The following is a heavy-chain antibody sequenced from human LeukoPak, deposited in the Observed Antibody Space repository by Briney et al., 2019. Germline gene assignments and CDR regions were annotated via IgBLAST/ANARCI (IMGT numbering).Heavy chain of an antibody. CDR3: TRDPGAAARLYYFDY. V-gene: IGHV3-49*04. D-gene: IGHD6-13*01. CDR1: GFTFGDYA. Sequence: PGRSLRLSCTASGFTFGDYAMSWVRQAPGKGLEWVGFIRSKAYGGTTEYAASVKGRFTISRDDSKSIAYLQMNSLKTEDTAVYYCTRDPGAAARLYYFDYWGQGTLVTASS. J-gene: IGHJ4*02. CDR2: IRSKAYGGTT.